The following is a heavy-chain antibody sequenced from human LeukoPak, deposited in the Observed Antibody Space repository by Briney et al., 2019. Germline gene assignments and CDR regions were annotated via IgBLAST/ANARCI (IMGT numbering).Heavy chain of an antibody. Sequence: PGGSLRLSCAASEFTFATYRMNWVRQAPGKGLEWVSYISSSSSTIYYADPVKGRFTVSRDNAKSSLYLQMNSLRTEDTAVYYCARLFRAAATSNWYFDLWGRGTLVTVS. CDR3: ARLFRAAATSNWYFDL. CDR1: EFTFATYR. CDR2: ISSSSSTI. J-gene: IGHJ2*01. V-gene: IGHV3-48*01. D-gene: IGHD6-13*01.